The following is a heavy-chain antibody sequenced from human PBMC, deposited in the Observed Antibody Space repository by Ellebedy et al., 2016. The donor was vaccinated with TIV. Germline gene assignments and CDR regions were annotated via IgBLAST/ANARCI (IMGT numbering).Heavy chain of an antibody. CDR1: GYTFTSYG. Sequence: SVKVSCXASGYTFTSYGISWVRQAPGQGLEWMGGIIPIFGTANYAQKFQGRVTITADKSTSTAYMELSSLRSEDTAVYYCARVPGSYSTVYYYYGMDVWGQGTTVTVSS. V-gene: IGHV1-69*06. D-gene: IGHD1-26*01. CDR3: ARVPGSYSTVYYYYGMDV. J-gene: IGHJ6*02. CDR2: IIPIFGTA.